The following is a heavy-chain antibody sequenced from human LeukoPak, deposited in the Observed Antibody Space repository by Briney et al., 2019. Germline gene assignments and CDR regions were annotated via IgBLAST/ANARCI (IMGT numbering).Heavy chain of an antibody. CDR1: GGSISNDNW. V-gene: IGHV4-4*02. CDR2: IYHSGST. J-gene: IGHJ4*02. D-gene: IGHD3-22*01. Sequence: SGTLSLTCAVSGGSISNDNWWSWVRQTPGKGLEWIGEIYHSGSTNYNPSLKSRVTISVDKSKNQFSLKLSSVTAADTAVYYCARFGRGYYDSSGYYGLFDYWGQGTLVTVSS. CDR3: ARFGRGYYDSSGYYGLFDY.